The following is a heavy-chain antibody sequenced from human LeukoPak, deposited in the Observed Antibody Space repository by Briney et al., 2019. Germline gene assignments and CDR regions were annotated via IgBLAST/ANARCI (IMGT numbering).Heavy chain of an antibody. D-gene: IGHD3-22*01. CDR3: ARNLNSYNSRGNYANYFDY. CDR1: GGSISSYY. CDR2: IYTSGST. J-gene: IGHJ4*02. Sequence: SETLSLTCTVSGGSISSYYWSWIRQPAGKGLEWIGRIYTSGSTNYNPSLKSRVTMSVDTSKNQFSLKLSSVTAADTAVYYCARNLNSYNSRGNYANYFDYGGQETLVTVP. V-gene: IGHV4-4*07.